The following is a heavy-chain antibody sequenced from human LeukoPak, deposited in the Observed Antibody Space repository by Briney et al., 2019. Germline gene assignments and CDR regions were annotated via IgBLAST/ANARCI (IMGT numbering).Heavy chain of an antibody. J-gene: IGHJ4*02. D-gene: IGHD2-15*01. CDR1: GDSVTSYY. V-gene: IGHV4-59*02. CDR3: ARLDCSGDGCYNH. CDR2: VSYDGTT. Sequence: PSETLSLTCSVPGDSVTSYYWSWIRQPPGEGLEWIGYVSYDGTTNYTPSLRSRVIMAVDTAKNQISLSLRSVTAADTAVYYCARLDCSGDGCYNHWGQGTLVSVSS.